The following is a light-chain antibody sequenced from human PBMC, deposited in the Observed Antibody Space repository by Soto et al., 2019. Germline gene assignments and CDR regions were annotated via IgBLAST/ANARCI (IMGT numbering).Light chain of an antibody. CDR1: SSNIGSNT. CDR2: SNN. CDR3: AAWDDSLNGLYV. Sequence: QSVLTQPPSASGTPGQRVTISCSGSSSNIGSNTVNWYQQLPGTAPKLPIHSNNQRPSGVPDRFSGSKSGTSASLAISGLQSEDEADYYCAAWDDSLNGLYVFGTGTKVTVL. J-gene: IGLJ1*01. V-gene: IGLV1-44*01.